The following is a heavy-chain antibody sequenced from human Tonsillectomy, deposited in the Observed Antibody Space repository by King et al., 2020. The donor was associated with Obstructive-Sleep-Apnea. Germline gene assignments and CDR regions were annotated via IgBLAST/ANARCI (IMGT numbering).Heavy chain of an antibody. D-gene: IGHD3-22*01. V-gene: IGHV3-23*01. Sequence: KLLESGGGLVQPGGSLRLSGAASGFTFSGYAMSWVRQAPGKGLEWVSDISGSGGSTYYADSVKGRFTISRDNSKNTLYLKMNSLRAEDTAVYYCAREVVVKGRGDLDYWGQGTLVTVSS. CDR2: ISGSGGST. J-gene: IGHJ4*02. CDR1: GFTFSGYA. CDR3: AREVVVKGRGDLDY.